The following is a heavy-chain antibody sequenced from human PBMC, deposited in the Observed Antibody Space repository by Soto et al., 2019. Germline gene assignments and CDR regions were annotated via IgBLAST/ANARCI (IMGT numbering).Heavy chain of an antibody. CDR2: IYPGDSDT. CDR3: ARRGYCSGGSCYYYYMDV. J-gene: IGHJ6*03. CDR1: GYSFTSYW. V-gene: IGHV5-51*01. Sequence: PGESLKISCKGSGYSFTSYWIGWVRQMPGKGLEWMGIIYPGDSDTRYSPSFQGQVTFSADKSISTAYLQWSSLKASDTAMYYCARRGYCSGGSCYYYYMDVWGKGTTVTVSS. D-gene: IGHD2-15*01.